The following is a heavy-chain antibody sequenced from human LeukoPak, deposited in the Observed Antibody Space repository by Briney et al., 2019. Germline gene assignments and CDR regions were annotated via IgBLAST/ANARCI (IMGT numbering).Heavy chain of an antibody. V-gene: IGHV4-31*03. CDR1: GGSISSGGYY. D-gene: IGHD3-22*01. CDR2: IYYSGST. CDR3: ARLDSSGTNFGY. Sequence: PSETLSLTCTVSGGSISSGGYYWSWIRQHPGKGLEWIGYIYYSGSTYYNPSLKSRVTISVDTSKNQFSLKLSSVTAADTAVYYCARLDSSGTNFGYWGQGTLVTVSS. J-gene: IGHJ4*02.